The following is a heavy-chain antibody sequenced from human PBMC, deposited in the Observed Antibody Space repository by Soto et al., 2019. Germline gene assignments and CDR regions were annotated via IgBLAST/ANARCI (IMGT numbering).Heavy chain of an antibody. J-gene: IGHJ4*02. CDR2: INPSDRST. V-gene: IGHV1-46*03. D-gene: IGHD6-19*01. CDR3: ARARAVAGAGETH. Sequence: GASVKVSCKASGYTFTSYYMHWVRQAPGQGLEWMGVINPSDRSTSYAQKFHGRVTMTRDTSTSAVYMELSSLRSEDTAVYFCARARAVAGAGETHWGPGTLVNVSS. CDR1: GYTFTSYY.